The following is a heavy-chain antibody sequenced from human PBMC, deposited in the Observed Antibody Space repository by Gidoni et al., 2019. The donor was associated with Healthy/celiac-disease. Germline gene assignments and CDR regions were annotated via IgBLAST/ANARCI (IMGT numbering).Heavy chain of an antibody. Sequence: QVQLVESGGGVVQPGRSLRLSCAASGFTFSSYGMHWVRQAPGKGLEWVAVISYDGSNKYYADSVKGRFTISRDNSKNTLYLQMNSLRAEDTAVYYCAKESGSYGEAYYFDYWGQGTLVTVSS. CDR1: GFTFSSYG. CDR3: AKESGSYGEAYYFDY. CDR2: ISYDGSNK. J-gene: IGHJ4*02. V-gene: IGHV3-30*18. D-gene: IGHD1-26*01.